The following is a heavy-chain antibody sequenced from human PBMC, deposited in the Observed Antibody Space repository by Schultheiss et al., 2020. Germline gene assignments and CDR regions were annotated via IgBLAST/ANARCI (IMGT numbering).Heavy chain of an antibody. V-gene: IGHV3-48*02. CDR3: ARVFNNYDFWSGYYSRYWYFDL. D-gene: IGHD3-3*01. J-gene: IGHJ2*01. CDR1: GLSFSNFG. CDR2: ISADGSTT. Sequence: GGSLRLFCAGFGLSFSNFGMNWVRQAPGKGLQWISYISADGSTTYYADSVKGRFTISRDNAKNSLYLQMNSLRDEDTAVYYCARVFNNYDFWSGYYSRYWYFDLWGRGTLVTVSS.